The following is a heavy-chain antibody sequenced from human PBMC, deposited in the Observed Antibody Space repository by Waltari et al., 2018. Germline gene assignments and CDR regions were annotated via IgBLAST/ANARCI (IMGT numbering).Heavy chain of an antibody. Sequence: QVQVVQSGAEVKKPRASVKVSCKVSGYTLTALCRHWVRQALGKGLEWMGGFDRKAGETFYTPKFKGRVTMTEGTATDEADMGLSSLRSEDKAVYYCALGHWLGQGAFDCWGQGTLVTVSS. J-gene: IGHJ4*02. D-gene: IGHD6-19*01. CDR2: FDRKAGET. CDR3: ALGHWLGQGAFDC. V-gene: IGHV1-24*01. CDR1: GYTLTALC.